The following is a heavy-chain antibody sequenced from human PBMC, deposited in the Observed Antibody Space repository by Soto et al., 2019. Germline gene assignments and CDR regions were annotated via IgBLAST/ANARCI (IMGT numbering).Heavy chain of an antibody. V-gene: IGHV4-30-4*01. CDR2: IYYSGST. Sequence: PSETLSLTCTVSGGSIISGDYYWSWIRQPPGKGLEWIGYIYYSGSTYYNPSLKSRVTISVDTSKNQFSLKLSSVTAADTAVYYCAREGTYGSGSYFFDYWGQGTLVTVSS. CDR1: GGSIISGDYY. D-gene: IGHD3-10*01. J-gene: IGHJ4*02. CDR3: AREGTYGSGSYFFDY.